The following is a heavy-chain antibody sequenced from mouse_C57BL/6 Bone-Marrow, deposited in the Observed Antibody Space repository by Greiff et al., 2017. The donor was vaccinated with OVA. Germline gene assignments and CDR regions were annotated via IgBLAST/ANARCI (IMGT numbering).Heavy chain of an antibody. Sequence: VQLQQSGAELVKPGASVKMSCKASGYTFTTYPIEWMKQNHGKSLEWIGNFHPYNDDTKYNEKFKGKATLTVEKSSSTVYLELSRLTSDDSAGYYCARGAFYGSSFYWYFDVWGTGTTVTVSS. CDR2: FHPYNDDT. CDR1: GYTFTTYP. D-gene: IGHD1-1*01. CDR3: ARGAFYGSSFYWYFDV. V-gene: IGHV1-47*01. J-gene: IGHJ1*03.